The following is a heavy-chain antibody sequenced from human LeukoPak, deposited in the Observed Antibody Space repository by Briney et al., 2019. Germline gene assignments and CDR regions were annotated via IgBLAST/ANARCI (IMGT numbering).Heavy chain of an antibody. J-gene: IGHJ6*02. CDR3: ARGRGVRRVIITSHYGMDV. CDR1: GGSLSGYY. V-gene: IGHV4-34*01. Sequence: PSETLSLTCAVYGGSLSGYYWSWIRQPPGKGLEWIGEINHSGSTNYNPSLKSRVTISVDTSKNQFSLKLSSVTAADTAVYYCARGRGVRRVIITSHYGMDVWGQGTTVTVSS. D-gene: IGHD3-10*01. CDR2: INHSGST.